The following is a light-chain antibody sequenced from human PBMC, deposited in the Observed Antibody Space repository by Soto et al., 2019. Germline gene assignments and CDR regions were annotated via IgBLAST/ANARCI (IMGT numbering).Light chain of an antibody. V-gene: IGKV1-12*01. CDR1: GDISTY. Sequence: DIEMTQSPSSVSASVGDRVTITCRASGDISTYLSWYQQKPGKVPHLLISSATSLQTGVPPRFSGSGSGTDFTLTIPNLQPEDFATYFCQQAHTFVTFGGGTRVEV. J-gene: IGKJ4*01. CDR2: SAT. CDR3: QQAHTFVT.